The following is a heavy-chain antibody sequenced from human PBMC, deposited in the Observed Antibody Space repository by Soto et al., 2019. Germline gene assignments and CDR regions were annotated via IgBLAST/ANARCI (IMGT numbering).Heavy chain of an antibody. V-gene: IGHV1-18*01. CDR2: ISAYNGNT. Sequence: ASVKVSCKASGYTFTSYGISWVRQAPGQGLEWMGWISAYNGNTNYAQKLQGRVTMTRDTSTSTAYMELSRLRSDDTAVYYCARELWLYYGSGNPSMGFDYWGQGTLVTVSS. CDR3: ARELWLYYGSGNPSMGFDY. J-gene: IGHJ4*02. CDR1: GYTFTSYG. D-gene: IGHD3-10*01.